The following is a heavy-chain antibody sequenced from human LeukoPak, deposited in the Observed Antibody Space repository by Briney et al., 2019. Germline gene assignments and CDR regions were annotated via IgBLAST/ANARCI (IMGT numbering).Heavy chain of an antibody. CDR2: IYHSGST. D-gene: IGHD3-10*01. V-gene: IGHV4-38-2*02. J-gene: IGHJ4*02. CDR3: ARRSYYTMGNDY. CDR1: GYSISSGYF. Sequence: SETLSLTCSVSGYSISSGYFWGWIRQPPGKGLEWIGSIYHSGSTYYNPSLKSRVTMSLDTSKNQFSLKLSSVTAADTAVYYCARRSYYTMGNDYWGQGTLVTVSS.